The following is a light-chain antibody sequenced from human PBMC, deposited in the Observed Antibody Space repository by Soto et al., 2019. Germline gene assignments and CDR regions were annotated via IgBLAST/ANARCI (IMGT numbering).Light chain of an antibody. V-gene: IGKV1-12*01. CDR1: QGVGGW. Sequence: IQMTQSPSSVSASVGDRVTMTCRASQGVGGWLAWYQQKPGKVPKLLIYATSSLHSGVPSRFSGSGSGTDFTLSISSLQPEDFATYYCQQTHSLPLSVGRGTKVDIK. CDR2: ATS. J-gene: IGKJ3*01. CDR3: QQTHSLPLS.